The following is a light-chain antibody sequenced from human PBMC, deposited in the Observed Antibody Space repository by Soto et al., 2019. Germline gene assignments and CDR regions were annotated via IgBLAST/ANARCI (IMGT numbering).Light chain of an antibody. Sequence: EIVMTQSPATLSVSPGERATLSCRASQSVSSNLACYQQKPGQAPRLLIYGASTRATGIPARFSGSGSGTEFTLTISSLQSEDFAVYYCQQYNNWSLYTFGQRTKLQIK. CDR3: QQYNNWSLYT. CDR2: GAS. V-gene: IGKV3-15*01. J-gene: IGKJ2*01. CDR1: QSVSSN.